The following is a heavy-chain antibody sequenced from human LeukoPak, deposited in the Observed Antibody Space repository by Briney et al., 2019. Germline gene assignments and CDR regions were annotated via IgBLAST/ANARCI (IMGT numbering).Heavy chain of an antibody. CDR3: ARDFDPSTVTTSLPFDY. CDR1: GYTFTSYG. Sequence: ASVKVSCKASGYTFTSYGISWVRQAPGQGLEWMGWTSAYNGNTNYAQKLQGRVTMTTDTSTSTAYMELRSLRSDDTAVYYCARDFDPSTVTTSLPFDYWGQGTLVTVSS. V-gene: IGHV1-18*01. D-gene: IGHD4-17*01. CDR2: TSAYNGNT. J-gene: IGHJ4*02.